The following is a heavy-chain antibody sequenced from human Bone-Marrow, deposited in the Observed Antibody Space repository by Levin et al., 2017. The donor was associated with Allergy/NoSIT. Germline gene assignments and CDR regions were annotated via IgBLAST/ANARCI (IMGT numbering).Heavy chain of an antibody. V-gene: IGHV3-33*01. CDR1: GFPFSNYG. Sequence: SCATSGFPFSNYGIHWVRQAPGKGLEWLSFIWYDGSNKYYADSVKGRFTISRDKSKSTVYLQMNSLRAEDTAVYYCARDREPSRLDYWGQGTLVTVSP. J-gene: IGHJ4*02. CDR2: IWYDGSNK. D-gene: IGHD1-14*01. CDR3: ARDREPSRLDY.